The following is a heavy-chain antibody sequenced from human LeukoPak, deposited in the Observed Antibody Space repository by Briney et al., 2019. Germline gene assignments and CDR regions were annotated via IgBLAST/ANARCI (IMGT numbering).Heavy chain of an antibody. CDR3: ARADPVAY. J-gene: IGHJ4*02. Sequence: GTSVKVPCKASGDIFTGSFIHWVRQAPGQGLEWMGWINSNTGGTKFAQKFQGRVTMTRDTSINTAYMELSSLRSDDTAVCYCARADPVAYWGQGTQVTVSS. CDR2: INSNTGGT. CDR1: GDIFTGSF. V-gene: IGHV1-2*02.